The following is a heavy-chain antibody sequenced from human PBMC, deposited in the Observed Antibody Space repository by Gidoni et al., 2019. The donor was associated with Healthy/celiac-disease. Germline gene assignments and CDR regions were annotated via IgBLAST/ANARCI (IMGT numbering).Heavy chain of an antibody. Sequence: QVQLVESGGGVVQPGGSLRLSCAASGFTFSSYGMHWVRQAPGKGLEWVAFIRYDGSNKYYADSVKGRFTISRDNSKNTLYLQMNSLRAEDTAVYYCAKDSYVWGSYRWRDGYLDYWGQGTLVTVSS. V-gene: IGHV3-30*02. CDR3: AKDSYVWGSYRWRDGYLDY. CDR2: IRYDGSNK. J-gene: IGHJ4*02. CDR1: GFTFSSYG. D-gene: IGHD3-16*02.